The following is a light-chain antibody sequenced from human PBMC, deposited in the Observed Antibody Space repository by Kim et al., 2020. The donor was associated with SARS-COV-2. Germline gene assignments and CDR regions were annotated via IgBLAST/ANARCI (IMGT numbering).Light chain of an antibody. CDR3: QSYDSSNVV. CDR2: ADN. CDR1: GGSRACNY. Sequence: GKTFTIPGTRSGGSRACNYVRWYQQRPGSAPTTVIYADNQRPSGVPDRFSGSIASSSNSASLTISGLKTEDEADYYCQSYDSSNVVFGGGTQLTVL. V-gene: IGLV6-57*03. J-gene: IGLJ2*01.